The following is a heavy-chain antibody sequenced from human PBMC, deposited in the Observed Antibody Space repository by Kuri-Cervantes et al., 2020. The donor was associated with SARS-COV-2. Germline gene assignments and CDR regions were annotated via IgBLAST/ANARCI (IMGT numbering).Heavy chain of an antibody. CDR3: VTDRLGVHDS. J-gene: IGHJ4*02. CDR2: IYYSGST. CDR1: GGSISSSSYY. V-gene: IGHV4-39*01. D-gene: IGHD6-6*01. Sequence: SETLSLTCTVSGGSISSSSYYWGWIRQPPGRGLEWIGSIYYSGSTYYNPSLKSRVTISVDTSKNQFSLKLSSVTAADTAVYYCVTDRLGVHDSWGQGTLVTVSS.